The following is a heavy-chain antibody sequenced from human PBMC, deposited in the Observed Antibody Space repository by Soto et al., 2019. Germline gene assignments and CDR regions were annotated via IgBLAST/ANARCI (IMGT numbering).Heavy chain of an antibody. Sequence: GGSLRLSCAASGFTFSSYAMSWVRQAPGKGLEWVSAISGSGGSTYYADSVKGRFTISRDNSKNTLYLQMNSLRTEDTAVYYCAKAEGYYDSSGTFDYWGQGTLVTVSS. J-gene: IGHJ4*02. CDR2: ISGSGGST. CDR1: GFTFSSYA. V-gene: IGHV3-23*01. D-gene: IGHD3-22*01. CDR3: AKAEGYYDSSGTFDY.